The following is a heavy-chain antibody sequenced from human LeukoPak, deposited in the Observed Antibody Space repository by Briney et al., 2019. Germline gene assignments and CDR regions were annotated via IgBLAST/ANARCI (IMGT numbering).Heavy chain of an antibody. Sequence: PSETLSLTCTVSGGSISSSSYYWGWIRQPPGKGLEWIGEINHSGSTNYNPSLKSRVTISVDTSKNQFSLKLSSVTAADTAVYYCASIVRMVAGPDDYYYYMDVWGKGTTVTISS. J-gene: IGHJ6*03. D-gene: IGHD2-8*01. CDR2: INHSGST. V-gene: IGHV4-39*07. CDR3: ASIVRMVAGPDDYYYYMDV. CDR1: GGSISSSSYY.